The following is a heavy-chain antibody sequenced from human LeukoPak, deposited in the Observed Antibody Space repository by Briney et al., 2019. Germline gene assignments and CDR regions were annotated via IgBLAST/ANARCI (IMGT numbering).Heavy chain of an antibody. J-gene: IGHJ3*02. V-gene: IGHV3-48*01. CDR2: ISSSSSTI. CDR1: GFTFSSYS. Sequence: PGGSLRLSCAASGFTFSSYSMNWVRQAPGKGLEWVSYISSSSSTIYYADSVKGRFTISRDNAKNSLYLQMNSLRAEDTAVYYCARDVQYSSSWYDSHAFDIWGQGTMVTVSS. CDR3: ARDVQYSSSWYDSHAFDI. D-gene: IGHD6-13*01.